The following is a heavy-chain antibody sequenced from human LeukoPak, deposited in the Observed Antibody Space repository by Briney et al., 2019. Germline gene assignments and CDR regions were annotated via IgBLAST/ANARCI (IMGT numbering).Heavy chain of an antibody. CDR2: IKQDGSEK. Sequence: PGGSLRLSCAASGFTFSDCWMSWVRQAPGKGLEWVANIKQDGSEKYYVDSVKGRFTVSRDNAKNSLYLQMNSLRAEDTAVYYCARDWEYWGQGTLVTVSS. V-gene: IGHV3-7*03. J-gene: IGHJ4*02. D-gene: IGHD1-26*01. CDR3: ARDWEY. CDR1: GFTFSDCW.